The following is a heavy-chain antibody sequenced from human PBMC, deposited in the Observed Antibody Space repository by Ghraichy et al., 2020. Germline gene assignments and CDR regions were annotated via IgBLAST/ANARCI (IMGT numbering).Heavy chain of an antibody. CDR3: ARAFSAGRDY. J-gene: IGHJ4*02. CDR1: GFTFSSYG. Sequence: SCAASGFTFSSYGMHWVRQAPGKGLEWVAIIWYDGSNKCYADSVKGRFTISRDNSKNTLYLQMNSLRAEDTAVYYCARAFSAGRDYWGQGTLVTVSS. CDR2: IWYDGSNK. V-gene: IGHV3-33*01. D-gene: IGHD6-13*01.